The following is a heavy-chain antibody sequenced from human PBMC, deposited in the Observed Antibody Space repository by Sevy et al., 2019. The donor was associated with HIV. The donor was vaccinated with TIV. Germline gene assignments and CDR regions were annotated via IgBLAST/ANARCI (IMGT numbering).Heavy chain of an antibody. D-gene: IGHD2-15*01. V-gene: IGHV1-8*01. CDR1: GYTFTSYD. CDR3: ARRTTQNHYCGGRTCSFEY. J-gene: IGHJ4*02. CDR2: MNPNSGNA. Sequence: ASVKVSCKASGYTFTSYDINWVRQATGQGLEWVGWMNPNSGNAGYVQKFQGRVTMTRDTSINTAYMELSSLRSEDMAVYYCARRTTQNHYCGGRTCSFEYRGQGTPVTVSS.